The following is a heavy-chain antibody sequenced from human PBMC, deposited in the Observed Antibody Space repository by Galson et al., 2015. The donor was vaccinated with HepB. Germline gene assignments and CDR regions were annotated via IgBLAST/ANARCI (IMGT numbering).Heavy chain of an antibody. V-gene: IGHV1-18*01. D-gene: IGHD3-22*01. CDR1: GYTFISYG. CDR3: ARPYDSSVDPLYGMDV. Sequence: SVKVSCKASGYTFISYGISWVRQAPGQGLEWMGWISTYNGNTNYAQNLQGRVTMTTDTSTTTVYMELRSLRSDDTAVYYCARPYDSSVDPLYGMDVWGQGTTVTVS. J-gene: IGHJ6*02. CDR2: ISTYNGNT.